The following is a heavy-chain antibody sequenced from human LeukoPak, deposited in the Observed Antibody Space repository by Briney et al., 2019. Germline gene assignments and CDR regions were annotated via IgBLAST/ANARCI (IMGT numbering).Heavy chain of an antibody. J-gene: IGHJ6*02. CDR3: ARIDCSGGSCRQYYYYGMDV. CDR2: IWYDGSIK. CDR1: GFTFSSYS. D-gene: IGHD2-15*01. Sequence: AGSLRLSCAASGFTFSSYSMNWVRQAPGKGLEWVGVIWYDGSIKYYAESVKGRFTISRDNSKNMMYLQMNSLRAEDTAVYHCARIDCSGGSCRQYYYYGMDVWGQGTTVTVSS. V-gene: IGHV3-33*08.